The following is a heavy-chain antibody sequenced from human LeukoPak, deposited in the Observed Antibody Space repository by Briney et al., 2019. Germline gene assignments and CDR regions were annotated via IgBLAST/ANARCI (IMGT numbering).Heavy chain of an antibody. V-gene: IGHV3-30-3*01. CDR3: ARARGYSYENDH. D-gene: IGHD5-18*01. J-gene: IGHJ4*02. Sequence: PGGSLRLSCAASGFTFSIYAMHWVRQAPGKGLEWVAVISYDGSIKYYADSVKGRFTISRDNSKNTLYLQMNSLRAGDTALSYCARARGYSYENDHWGQGTLVTVSS. CDR2: ISYDGSIK. CDR1: GFTFSIYA.